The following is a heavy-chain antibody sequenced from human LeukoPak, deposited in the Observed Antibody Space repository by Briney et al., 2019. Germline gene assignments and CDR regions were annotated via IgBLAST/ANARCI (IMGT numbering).Heavy chain of an antibody. CDR1: GGSISSYY. CDR2: IYYSGST. J-gene: IGHJ4*02. CDR3: ARCVMGYSGYDLDY. V-gene: IGHV4-59*12. D-gene: IGHD5-12*01. Sequence: SETLSLTCTVSGGSISSYYWSWIRQPPGKGLEWIGYIYYSGSTNYNPSLKSRVTMSVDTSKNQFSLKLSSVTAADTAVYYCARCVMGYSGYDLDYWGQGTLVTVSS.